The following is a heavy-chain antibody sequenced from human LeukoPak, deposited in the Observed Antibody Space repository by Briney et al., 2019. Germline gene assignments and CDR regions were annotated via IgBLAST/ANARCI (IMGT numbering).Heavy chain of an antibody. CDR3: ARAYYDILTGYYDY. J-gene: IGHJ4*02. Sequence: GGSLRLSCAASGFTFSSYSMNWVRQAPGKGLEWVSYISSSSSSIYYADSVMGRFTISRDNAQNSLYLQMNSLRDEDTAVYYCARAYYDILTGYYDYWGQGTLVTVSS. D-gene: IGHD3-9*01. V-gene: IGHV3-48*02. CDR2: ISSSSSSI. CDR1: GFTFSSYS.